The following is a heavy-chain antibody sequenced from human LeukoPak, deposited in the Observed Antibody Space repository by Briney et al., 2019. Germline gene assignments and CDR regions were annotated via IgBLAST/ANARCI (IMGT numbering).Heavy chain of an antibody. V-gene: IGHV1-8*01. CDR1: GYTFTSYD. CDR2: MNPNSGNP. Sequence: ASVTVCSEASGYTFTSYDINWVRQATGQGVGWMRWMNPNSGNPGYAQKFQGRLTMTRNTSINTAYMELSSLRSDDTAVYYCAKAGILATMNADWFDPWGQETLLTVTS. J-gene: IGHJ5*02. CDR3: AKAGILATMNADWFDP. D-gene: IGHD5-12*01.